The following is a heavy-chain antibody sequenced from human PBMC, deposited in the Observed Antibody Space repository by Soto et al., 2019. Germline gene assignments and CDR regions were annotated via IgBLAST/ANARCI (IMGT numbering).Heavy chain of an antibody. CDR1: GFTFSSYG. V-gene: IGHV3-30*03. CDR2: ISKEGSVK. Sequence: QVQLVESGGGVVQPGRSLRLSCAASGFTFSSYGMHWVRQAPGKGLGWVAVISKEGSVKYYADSVKGRFTISRDNSKNTLYLQMNSLGAEDTAADYCTGEGASGYWGQGTLVTVSS. CDR3: TGEGASGY. D-gene: IGHD2-8*02. J-gene: IGHJ4*02.